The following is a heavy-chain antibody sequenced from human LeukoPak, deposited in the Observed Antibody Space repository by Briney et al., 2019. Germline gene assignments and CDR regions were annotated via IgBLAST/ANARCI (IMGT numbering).Heavy chain of an antibody. CDR2: MSESGSST. Sequence: GGSLRLSCAASGFTFSNYAMSWVRQAPGKGLGWVAAMSESGSSTWYADSVKGRLTISRDNSKNTLFLQMNSLRAEDTAVYYCAKDLYDSSGSRYDYWGQGTLVTVSS. J-gene: IGHJ4*02. D-gene: IGHD3-22*01. V-gene: IGHV3-23*01. CDR3: AKDLYDSSGSRYDY. CDR1: GFTFSNYA.